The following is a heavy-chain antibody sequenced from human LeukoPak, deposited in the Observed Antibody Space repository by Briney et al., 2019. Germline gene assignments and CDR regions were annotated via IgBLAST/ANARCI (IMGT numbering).Heavy chain of an antibody. CDR3: AKGTAAGTRMSPYYYYGMDV. CDR2: ISGSGGST. V-gene: IGHV3-23*01. Sequence: GSLRLSCAASGFTFSSYAMSWVRQAPGKGLEWVSAISGSGGSTYYADSVKGRFTISRDNSKNTLYLQMNSLRAEDTAVYYCAKGTAAGTRMSPYYYYGMDVWGQGTTVTVSS. CDR1: GFTFSSYA. J-gene: IGHJ6*02. D-gene: IGHD6-13*01.